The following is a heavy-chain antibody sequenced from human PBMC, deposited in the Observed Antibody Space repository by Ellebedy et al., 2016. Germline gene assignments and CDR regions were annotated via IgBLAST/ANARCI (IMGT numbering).Heavy chain of an antibody. Sequence: GESLKISCAASGFTFSSYAMHWVRQAPGKGLEWVAVISYDGSNKYYADSVKGRFTISRDNSKNTLYLQMNSLRAEDTAVYYCARGIAAAKTLLYYYYGMDVWGQGTTVTVSS. CDR2: ISYDGSNK. V-gene: IGHV3-30-3*01. J-gene: IGHJ6*02. CDR1: GFTFSSYA. CDR3: ARGIAAAKTLLYYYYGMDV. D-gene: IGHD6-13*01.